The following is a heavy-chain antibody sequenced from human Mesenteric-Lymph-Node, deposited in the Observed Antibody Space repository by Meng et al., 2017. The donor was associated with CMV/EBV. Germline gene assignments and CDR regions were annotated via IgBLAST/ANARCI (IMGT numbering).Heavy chain of an antibody. D-gene: IGHD3-10*01. V-gene: IGHV1-2*02. Sequence: ASVQVSCKASGYTFTGYYMHWVRQAPGQGLEWRGWINPNSGGTNYAQKFQGRVTMTRDTSISTAYMELSRLRSDDTAVYYCASWERGVIGFSVDVWGQGTTVTVSS. CDR2: INPNSGGT. CDR3: ASWERGVIGFSVDV. J-gene: IGHJ6*02. CDR1: GYTFTGYY.